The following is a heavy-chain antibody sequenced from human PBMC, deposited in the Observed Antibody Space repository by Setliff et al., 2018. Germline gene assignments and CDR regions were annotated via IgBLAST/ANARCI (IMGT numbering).Heavy chain of an antibody. D-gene: IGHD4-17*01. Sequence: PSETLSLTCTVSGGSISSSSYYWGWIRQPPGKGLEWIGSIYYSGSTYYNPSLKSRVTISVDTSKNQFSLKLSSVTAADTAMYYCARQKYGDYDDENYYYMDVWGKGTTVTVSS. CDR3: ARQKYGDYDDENYYYMDV. J-gene: IGHJ6*03. CDR2: IYYSGST. CDR1: GGSISSSSYY. V-gene: IGHV4-39*07.